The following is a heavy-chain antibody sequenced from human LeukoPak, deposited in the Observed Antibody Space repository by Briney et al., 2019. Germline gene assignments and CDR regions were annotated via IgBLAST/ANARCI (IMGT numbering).Heavy chain of an antibody. D-gene: IGHD1-20*01. V-gene: IGHV1-2*02. CDR3: ARGRGAYTWTFIFAP. CDR1: GYTFTGYY. Sequence: ASVKVSCKASGYTFTGYYMHWVRQAPGQGLEWMGWINPNSGGTNYAQTFQGRVTMTRDTSISTAYMELSRLRSDDTAVYYCARGRGAYTWTFIFAPGGRGPRVTVPS. J-gene: IGHJ5*02. CDR2: INPNSGGT.